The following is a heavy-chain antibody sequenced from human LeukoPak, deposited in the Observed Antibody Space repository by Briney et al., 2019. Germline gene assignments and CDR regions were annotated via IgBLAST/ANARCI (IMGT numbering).Heavy chain of an antibody. J-gene: IGHJ4*02. CDR3: ATGYGSGSYSPDY. Sequence: PGGSLRLSCAASGFTFSSYSMNWVRQAPGKGLEWVSSISSSSSYIYYADSVKGRFTISRDNAKNSLYLQMNSLRAEDTAVYYCATGYGSGSYSPDYWGQGTLVTVSS. D-gene: IGHD3-10*01. CDR1: GFTFSSYS. V-gene: IGHV3-21*01. CDR2: ISSSSSYI.